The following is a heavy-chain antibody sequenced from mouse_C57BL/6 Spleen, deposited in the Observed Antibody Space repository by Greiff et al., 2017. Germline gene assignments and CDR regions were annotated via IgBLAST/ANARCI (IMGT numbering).Heavy chain of an antibody. CDR2: IYPGNSDT. CDR3: TTSYYGSSYWFAY. J-gene: IGHJ3*01. V-gene: IGHV1-5*01. CDR1: GYTFTSYW. D-gene: IGHD1-1*01. Sequence: VQLKQSGTVLARPGASVKMSCKTSGYTFTSYWMHWVKQRPGQGLEWIGAIYPGNSDTSYKQKFKGKAKLTAVTSASTAYMELSSLTNEDSAVYYCTTSYYGSSYWFAYWGQGTLVTVSA.